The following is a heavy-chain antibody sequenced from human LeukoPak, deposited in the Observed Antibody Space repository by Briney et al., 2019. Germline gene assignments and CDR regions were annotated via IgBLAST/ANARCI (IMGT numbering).Heavy chain of an antibody. D-gene: IGHD3-9*01. V-gene: IGHV7-4-1*02. J-gene: IGHJ4*02. CDR2: INTNTGNP. CDR1: GYTFTSCA. CDR3: ARVVSVDWGLYYFDY. Sequence: ASVKVSCKASGYTFTSCAMNWVRQAPGQGLEWMGWINTNTGNPTYAQGFTGRFVFSLDTSVSTAYLQISSLKAEDTAVYYCARVVSVDWGLYYFDYWGQGTLATVSS.